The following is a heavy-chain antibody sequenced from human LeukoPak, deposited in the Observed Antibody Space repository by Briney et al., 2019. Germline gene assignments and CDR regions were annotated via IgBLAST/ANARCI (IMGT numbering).Heavy chain of an antibody. D-gene: IGHD2-2*02. CDR2: IYYSGST. Sequence: SETLSLTCTVSGGSISSGDYSWSWIRQPPGKGLEWIGYIYYSGSTYYNPSLKSRVTISVDTSKNQFSLKLSSVTAADTAVYYCARDCSSTSCYKNFDYWGQGTLVTVSS. CDR1: GGSISSGDYS. J-gene: IGHJ4*02. CDR3: ARDCSSTSCYKNFDY. V-gene: IGHV4-30-4*08.